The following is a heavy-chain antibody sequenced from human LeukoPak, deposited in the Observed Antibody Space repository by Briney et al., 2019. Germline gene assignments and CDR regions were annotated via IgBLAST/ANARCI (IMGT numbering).Heavy chain of an antibody. J-gene: IGHJ4*02. CDR3: AKVEEDYYDSSGYPRYFDY. V-gene: IGHV3-30*07. CDR1: GFTFSSYA. CDR2: ISYDGSNK. D-gene: IGHD3-22*01. Sequence: GRSLRLSCAASGFTFSSYAMHWVRQAPGKGLEWVAVISYDGSNKYYADSVKGRFTISRDNSKNTLYLQMNSLRAEDTAVYYCAKVEEDYYDSSGYPRYFDYWGQGTLVTVSS.